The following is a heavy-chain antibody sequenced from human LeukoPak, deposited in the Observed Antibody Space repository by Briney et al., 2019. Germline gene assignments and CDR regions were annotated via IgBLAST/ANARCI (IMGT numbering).Heavy chain of an antibody. Sequence: PSETLSLTCAVYGGSFSGYYWSWIRQSPGKGLEWIGEINRSGSTNHNPSLKSRVTISVDTSKNQFSLKLSSVTAADTAVYYCARDPVSGLDYWGQGTLVTVSS. D-gene: IGHD6-19*01. CDR1: GGSFSGYY. CDR3: ARDPVSGLDY. J-gene: IGHJ4*02. V-gene: IGHV4-34*01. CDR2: INRSGST.